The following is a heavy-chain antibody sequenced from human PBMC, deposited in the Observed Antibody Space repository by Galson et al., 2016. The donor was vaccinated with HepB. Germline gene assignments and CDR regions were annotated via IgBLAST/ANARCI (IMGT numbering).Heavy chain of an antibody. CDR3: AREGVDGTTTYFDL. D-gene: IGHD1-7*01. CDR2: IWSDGGNK. V-gene: IGHV3-33*01. J-gene: IGHJ4*02. Sequence: SLRLSCAASGFSFSSYGMHWVRQAPGKGLEWVAVIWSDGGNKLYVDSVKGRFTISRDNSENTVSLQMDSRRVEDTGRYYCAREGVDGTTTYFDLWGQGTVVTVSS. CDR1: GFSFSSYG.